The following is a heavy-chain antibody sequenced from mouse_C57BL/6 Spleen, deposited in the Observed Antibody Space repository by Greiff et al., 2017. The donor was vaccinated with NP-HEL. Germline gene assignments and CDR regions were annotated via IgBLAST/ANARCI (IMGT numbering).Heavy chain of an antibody. CDR1: GFTFSSYA. Sequence: EVKLVESGGGLVKPGGSLKLSCAASGFTFSSYAMSWVRQTPEKRLEWVATISDGGSYTYYPDNVKGRFTISRDNAKNNLYLQMSHLKSEDTAMYYCARGREGYFDYWGQGTTLTVSS. CDR2: ISDGGSYT. V-gene: IGHV5-4*03. J-gene: IGHJ2*01. CDR3: ARGREGYFDY.